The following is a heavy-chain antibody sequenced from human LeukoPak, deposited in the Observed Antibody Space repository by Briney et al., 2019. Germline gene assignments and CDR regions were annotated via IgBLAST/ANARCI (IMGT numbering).Heavy chain of an antibody. J-gene: IGHJ4*02. CDR3: ARESDYYDSSGHYDY. D-gene: IGHD3-22*01. CDR1: GYTFTSYD. CDR2: MNPNSGNT. Sequence: GASVKVSCKASGYTFTSYDINWVRQATGQGLEWMGWMNPNSGNTGYAQKFQGRVTMTRNTSISTAYMELSSLRSDDTAVYYCARESDYYDSSGHYDYWGQGTLVTVSS. V-gene: IGHV1-8*01.